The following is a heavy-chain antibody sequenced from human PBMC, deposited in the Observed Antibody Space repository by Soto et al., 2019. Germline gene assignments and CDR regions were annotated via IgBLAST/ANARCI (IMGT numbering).Heavy chain of an antibody. CDR3: ARDQVLRYFDWFPTGMGWFDP. V-gene: IGHV3-33*01. CDR2: IWYDGSNK. CDR1: GFTFSSYG. D-gene: IGHD3-9*01. Sequence: PGGSLRLSCAASGFTFSSYGMHWVRQAPGKGLEWVAVIWYDGSNKYYADSVKGRFTISRDNSKNTLYLQMNSLRAEDTAVYYCARDQVLRYFDWFPTGMGWFDPWGQGTLVTVSS. J-gene: IGHJ5*02.